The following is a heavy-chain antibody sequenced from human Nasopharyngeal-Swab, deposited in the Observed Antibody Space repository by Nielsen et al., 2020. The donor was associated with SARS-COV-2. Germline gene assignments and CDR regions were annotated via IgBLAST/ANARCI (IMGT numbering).Heavy chain of an antibody. V-gene: IGHV3-23*01. D-gene: IGHD1-1*01. CDR1: GFTFSNYA. J-gene: IGHJ4*02. CDR2: ISGGGTT. Sequence: GESLKISCAASGFTFSNYATTWVRQVPGKGLEWVSYISGGGTTYYADSVKGRFTVSRDNSRNTLYLQVNSLRVEDTAVYYCAKARGGTYNYYFDYWGQGTLVTVSS. CDR3: AKARGGTYNYYFDY.